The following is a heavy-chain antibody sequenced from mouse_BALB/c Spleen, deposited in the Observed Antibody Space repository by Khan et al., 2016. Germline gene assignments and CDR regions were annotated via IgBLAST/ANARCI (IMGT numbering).Heavy chain of an antibody. J-gene: IGHJ3*01. D-gene: IGHD2-4*01. Sequence: VELVESGPGLVAPSQSLSITCTVSGFSLTNSGVHWIRQPPGKGLEWLGVIWPGGSTDYNSALMSRLSITKDNSQNQVFLKMISLQTDDTVMYYCARDDQDYDAWFASWGQGTLVIVSA. CDR2: IWPGGST. CDR3: ARDDQDYDAWFAS. CDR1: GFSLTNSG. V-gene: IGHV2-9*02.